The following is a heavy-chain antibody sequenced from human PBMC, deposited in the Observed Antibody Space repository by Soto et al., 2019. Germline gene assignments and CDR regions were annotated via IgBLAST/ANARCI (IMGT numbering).Heavy chain of an antibody. V-gene: IGHV4-31*01. CDR2: INYSGRT. CDR3: ARGVQH. Sequence: QVQLQESGPGLVKPSQTLSLTCTVSGGSISSGGYHWSWIRQHPGKGLEWIGYINYSGRTYYNPSLKSLVTISVDTSKNQFSLKLSSVTAADTAVYYCARGVQHWGQGTLVTVSS. J-gene: IGHJ1*01. CDR1: GGSISSGGYH.